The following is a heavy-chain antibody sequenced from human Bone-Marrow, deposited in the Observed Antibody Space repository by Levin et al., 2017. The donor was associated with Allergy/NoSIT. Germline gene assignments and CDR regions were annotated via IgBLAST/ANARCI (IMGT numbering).Heavy chain of an antibody. Sequence: PGESLKISCAASGFTFSIYTMNWVRQAPGKGLEWVSYISSGSDTIYYADSVKGRFTISRDNAKNSLYLQMNSLRAEDTAVYYCTRRWNDFDYWGQGTLVTVSS. D-gene: IGHD1-1*01. V-gene: IGHV3-48*01. CDR3: TRRWNDFDY. CDR2: ISSGSDTI. CDR1: GFTFSIYT. J-gene: IGHJ4*02.